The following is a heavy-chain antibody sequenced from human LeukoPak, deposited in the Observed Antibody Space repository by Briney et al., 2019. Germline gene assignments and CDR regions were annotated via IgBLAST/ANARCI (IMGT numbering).Heavy chain of an antibody. CDR1: GFTFSDCY. D-gene: IGHD1-26*01. Sequence: GGSLRLSCAASGFTFSDCYMSWIRQAPGKGLEWVSAISGSGGSTYYADSVKGRFTISRDNSKNTLYLQMNSLRAEDTAVYYCATDLRSSDYWGQGTLVTVSS. CDR2: ISGSGGST. CDR3: ATDLRSSDY. V-gene: IGHV3-23*01. J-gene: IGHJ4*02.